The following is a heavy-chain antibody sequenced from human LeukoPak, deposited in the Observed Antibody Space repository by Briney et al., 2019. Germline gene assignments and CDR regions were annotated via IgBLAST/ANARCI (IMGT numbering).Heavy chain of an antibody. V-gene: IGHV3-66*01. CDR3: ARDGDYYDSSGSYFDY. J-gene: IGHJ4*02. CDR2: IYSGGST. Sequence: GGSLRLSCAASGFTVSSNYMSWVRQAPGKGLEWVSVIYSGGSTYYADSVKGRFTISRDNSKNTLYLQMNSLRAEDTAAYYCARDGDYYDSSGSYFDYWGQGTLVTVSP. CDR1: GFTVSSNY. D-gene: IGHD3-22*01.